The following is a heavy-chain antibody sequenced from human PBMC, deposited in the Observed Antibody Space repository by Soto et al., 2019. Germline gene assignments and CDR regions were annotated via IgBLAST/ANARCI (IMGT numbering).Heavy chain of an antibody. Sequence: DVQLLESGGGLVQPGGSVRLSCAASGFTFSSYAMSWVRQAPGKGLEWVSAISGNGADTSYADSVRGRFTISRDNSKDTLFLQMNSLRADDTAVYYCARSRRQWFGGTLSYYFDFWGHGTLVTVSS. CDR2: ISGNGADT. V-gene: IGHV3-23*01. CDR1: GFTFSSYA. D-gene: IGHD3-10*01. CDR3: ARSRRQWFGGTLSYYFDF. J-gene: IGHJ4*01.